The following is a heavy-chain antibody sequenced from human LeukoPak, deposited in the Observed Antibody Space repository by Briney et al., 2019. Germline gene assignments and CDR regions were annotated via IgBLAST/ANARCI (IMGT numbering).Heavy chain of an antibody. V-gene: IGHV4-34*01. CDR1: GGSFSGYY. CDR2: INHSGST. J-gene: IGHJ5*02. D-gene: IGHD6-13*01. Sequence: PSETLSLTCAVYGGSFSGYYWSWIRQPPGKGLEWIGEINHSGSTNYNPSLKSRVTISVDTSKNQFSLKLSSVTAADTAVYYCARGPWYSSSWYGWFDPWGQGTLVTVSS. CDR3: ARGPWYSSSWYGWFDP.